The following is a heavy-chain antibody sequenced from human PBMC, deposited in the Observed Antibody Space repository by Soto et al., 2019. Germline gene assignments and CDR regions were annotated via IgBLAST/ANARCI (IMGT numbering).Heavy chain of an antibody. J-gene: IGHJ4*02. Sequence: GGSLRLSCAASGFTFSSYAMSWVRQAPGKGLEWVSAISGSGGSTYYADSVKGRFTISRDNSENTLYLQMNSLRAEDTAVYYCAKAHLRRIVSGNNTNWGQGTLVTVSS. CDR2: ISGSGGST. CDR3: AKAHLRRIVSGNNTN. CDR1: GFTFSSYA. D-gene: IGHD2-15*01. V-gene: IGHV3-23*01.